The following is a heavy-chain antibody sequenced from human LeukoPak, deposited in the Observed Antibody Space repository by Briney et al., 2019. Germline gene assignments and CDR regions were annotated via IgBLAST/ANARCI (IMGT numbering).Heavy chain of an antibody. J-gene: IGHJ6*03. Sequence: SEPLSLTCTVSGYSISSGYYWGWIRQPPGKGLEWIGSIYHSGSTYYNPSLKSRVTISVDTSKNQFSLKLSSVTAADTAVYYCARARDDDYYYYYMDVWGKGTTVTVSS. D-gene: IGHD1-1*01. CDR2: IYHSGST. V-gene: IGHV4-38-2*02. CDR3: ARARDDDYYYYYMDV. CDR1: GYSISSGYY.